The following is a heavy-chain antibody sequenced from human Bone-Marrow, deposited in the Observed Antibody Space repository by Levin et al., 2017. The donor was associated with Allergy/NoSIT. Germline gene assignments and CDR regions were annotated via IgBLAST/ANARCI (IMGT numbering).Heavy chain of an antibody. CDR3: VREMPLDGYFDY. D-gene: IGHD1-1*01. V-gene: IGHV3-53*01. Sequence: SCAASGFNIRTFYMSWVRQAPGKGLEWVSVTYKDDTTYYTDSVKGRFSISRDNFNNTVYLQMNSLRAEDTAVYYCVREMPLDGYFDYWGQGTLVTVSS. J-gene: IGHJ4*02. CDR1: GFNIRTFY. CDR2: TYKDDTT.